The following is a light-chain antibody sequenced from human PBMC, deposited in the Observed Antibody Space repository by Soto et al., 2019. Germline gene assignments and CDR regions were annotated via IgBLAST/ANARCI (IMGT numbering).Light chain of an antibody. CDR1: QSVNNN. CDR3: QHYNNWPPWT. V-gene: IGKV3D-15*01. CDR2: RAS. Sequence: EIVLTQSPGTLSLSPGERATLSCRASQSVNNNYVAWYQQKPGQAPRLLIFRASNKATGIPDRFSGSGSGTEFILIISSLQSEDFAVYYCQHYNNWPPWTFGQGTKVDIK. J-gene: IGKJ1*01.